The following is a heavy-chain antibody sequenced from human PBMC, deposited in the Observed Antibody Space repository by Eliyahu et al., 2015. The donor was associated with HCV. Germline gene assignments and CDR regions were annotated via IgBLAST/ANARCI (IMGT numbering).Heavy chain of an antibody. V-gene: IGHV4-4*02. D-gene: IGHD6-25*01. CDR1: GGSINTDYW. J-gene: IGHJ4*02. CDR2: IYYGGRT. CDR3: ARVLQGAARAFDC. Sequence: QVQLHESGPRLVKPSGTLSVSCNVSGGSINTDYWWTWVRQPPGKGLEWIGEIYYGGRTNYSPSLKSRVTMSVDESKNQFSLSLTSVSAADTATYYCARVLQGAARAFDCWGQGTLVTVSS.